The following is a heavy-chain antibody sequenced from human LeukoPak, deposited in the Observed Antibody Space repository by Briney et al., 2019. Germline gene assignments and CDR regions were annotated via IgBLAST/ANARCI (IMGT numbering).Heavy chain of an antibody. CDR3: ARDSAGPPADFDY. CDR1: GYTFTGYY. CDR2: INPNSGGT. D-gene: IGHD1-26*01. V-gene: IGHV1-2*02. J-gene: IGHJ4*02. Sequence: ASVKVSCKASGYTFTGYYMHWVRQAPGQELEWMGWINPNSGGTNYAQKFQGRVTMTRDTSISTAYMELSRLRSDDTAVYYCARDSAGPPADFDYWGQGTLVTVSS.